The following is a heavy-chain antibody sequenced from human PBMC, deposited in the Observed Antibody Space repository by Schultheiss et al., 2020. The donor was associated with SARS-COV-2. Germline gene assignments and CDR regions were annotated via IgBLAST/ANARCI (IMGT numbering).Heavy chain of an antibody. V-gene: IGHV4-39*07. J-gene: IGHJ4*02. CDR1: GGSISGSSYY. CDR2: IYYGGST. CDR3: ARDPGGRYSYGEGYFDY. Sequence: SETLSLTCTVSGGSISGSSYYWVWIRQPPGKGLEWIGSIYYGGSTYYNPSLESRVTISVDTSKNQFSLKLSSVTAADTAVYYCARDPGGRYSYGEGYFDYWGQGTLVTVSS. D-gene: IGHD5-18*01.